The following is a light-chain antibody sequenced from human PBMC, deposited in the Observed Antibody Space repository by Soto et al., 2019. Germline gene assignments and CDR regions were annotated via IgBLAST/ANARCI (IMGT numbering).Light chain of an antibody. CDR1: QSVSSSY. Sequence: EIVLTQSPGTLSLSPGERATLSCRASQSVSSSYLAWYQQKPGQAPRLLIYGASSWASGIPYRFSGSGSGTDFTLTISRLEPEDFAVYYCQQYGSSLTWTFGQGTKVDIK. V-gene: IGKV3-20*01. J-gene: IGKJ1*01. CDR3: QQYGSSLTWT. CDR2: GAS.